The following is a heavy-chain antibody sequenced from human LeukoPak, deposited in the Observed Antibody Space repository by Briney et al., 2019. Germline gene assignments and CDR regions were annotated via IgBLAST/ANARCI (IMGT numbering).Heavy chain of an antibody. CDR1: GYIISSYY. D-gene: IGHD3-10*01. V-gene: IGHV1-46*01. Sequence: GASVKVSCKASGYIISSYYIHWVRQAPGQGLEWMGIISPSGGGTSYAQRFQGRVSVARDTSTSTVYMELSSLRSEDTAVYYCARDSGMVRGTVDYWGQGTLVTVSS. J-gene: IGHJ4*02. CDR2: ISPSGGGT. CDR3: ARDSGMVRGTVDY.